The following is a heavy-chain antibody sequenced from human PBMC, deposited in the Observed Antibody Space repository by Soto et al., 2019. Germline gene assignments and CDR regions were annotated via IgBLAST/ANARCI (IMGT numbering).Heavy chain of an antibody. CDR2: ISSSSSYI. Sequence: GGSLRLSCAASGFTFSSYSMNWVRQAPGKGLEWVSSISSSSSYIYYADSVKGRFTISRDNAKNSLYLQMNSLRAEDTAVYYCARGRTKTVLRFLEPPPEGGYMDVWGKGTTVTVSS. V-gene: IGHV3-21*01. D-gene: IGHD3-3*01. J-gene: IGHJ6*03. CDR1: GFTFSSYS. CDR3: ARGRTKTVLRFLEPPPEGGYMDV.